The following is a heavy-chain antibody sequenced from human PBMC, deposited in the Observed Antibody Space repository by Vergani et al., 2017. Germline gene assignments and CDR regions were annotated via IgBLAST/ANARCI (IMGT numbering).Heavy chain of an antibody. CDR2: IYTSGST. CDR1: GGSISSGSYY. J-gene: IGHJ6*03. Sequence: QVQLQESGPGLVKPSQTLSLTCTVSGGSISSGSYYWSWIRQPAGKGLEWIGRIYTSGSTNYNPSLKSRVTISIDTSKNQFSLKLSSVTAAYTAVYYCAREDGVPAACYYMDVWGKGTTVTVAS. D-gene: IGHD2-2*01. CDR3: AREDGVPAACYYMDV. V-gene: IGHV4-61*02.